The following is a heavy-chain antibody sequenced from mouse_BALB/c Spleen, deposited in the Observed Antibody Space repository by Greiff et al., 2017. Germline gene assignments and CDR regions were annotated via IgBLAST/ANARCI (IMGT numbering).Heavy chain of an antibody. D-gene: IGHD2-4*01. CDR1: GFTFSSYG. CDR3: ARGGDYDRYFDV. Sequence: EVKLVESGGGLVQPGGSLKLSCAASGFTFSSYGMSWVRQTPDKRLELVATINSNGGSTYYPDSVKGRFTISRDNAKNTLYLQMSSLKSEDTAMYYCARGGDYDRYFDVWGAGTTVTVSS. J-gene: IGHJ1*01. V-gene: IGHV5-6-3*01. CDR2: INSNGGST.